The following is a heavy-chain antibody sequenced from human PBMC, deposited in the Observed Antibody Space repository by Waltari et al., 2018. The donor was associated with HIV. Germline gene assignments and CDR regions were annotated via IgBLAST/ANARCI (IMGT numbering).Heavy chain of an antibody. CDR3: AKGASGWSPGY. Sequence: QVQLVESGGGVVQPGRSLRLPCAASVFTLRTYGRHWVRQAPGKGLEWVAVISYYGDNKYYADSVKGRFTISRDNSKNTLYLQMNSLRVEDTAVYYCAKGASGWSPGYWGQGTLVTVSS. D-gene: IGHD6-19*01. J-gene: IGHJ4*02. V-gene: IGHV3-30*18. CDR1: VFTLRTYG. CDR2: ISYYGDNK.